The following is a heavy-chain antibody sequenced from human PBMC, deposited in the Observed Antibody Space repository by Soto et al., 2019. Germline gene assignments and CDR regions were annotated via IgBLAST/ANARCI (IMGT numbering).Heavy chain of an antibody. CDR2: INTDGSST. CDR3: ARDARKTLDDASDI. D-gene: IGHD6-6*01. Sequence: GGSLRLSCAASGFTFSSYWMHWVRQAPGKGLVWVSRINTDGSSTSYADSVKGRFTISRDNSKNTLYLQMNSLRAEDTAVYYCARDARKTLDDASDIWGQGTMVTVSS. J-gene: IGHJ3*02. V-gene: IGHV3-74*01. CDR1: GFTFSSYW.